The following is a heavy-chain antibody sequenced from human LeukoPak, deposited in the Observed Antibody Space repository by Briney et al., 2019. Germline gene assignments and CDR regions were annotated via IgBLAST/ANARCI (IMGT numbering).Heavy chain of an antibody. CDR1: GGSISSSSYY. V-gene: IGHV4-39*01. CDR3: ARHVIFSLVAVGGNNWFDP. J-gene: IGHJ5*02. CDR2: IYYSGST. Sequence: SETLSLTCTVSGGSISSSSYYWGWIRQPPGKGLEWIGSIYYSGSTYYNPSLKSRVTISVDTSKNQFSLKLSSVTAADTAVYYCARHVIFSLVAVGGNNWFDPWGQGTLVTVSS. D-gene: IGHD6-19*01.